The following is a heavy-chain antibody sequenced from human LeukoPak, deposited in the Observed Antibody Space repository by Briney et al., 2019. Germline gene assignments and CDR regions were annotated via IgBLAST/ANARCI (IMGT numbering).Heavy chain of an antibody. J-gene: IGHJ6*02. D-gene: IGHD4-11*01. Sequence: SETLSLTCAVYGGSFSGYYWSWIRQPPGKGLEWIGEINHSGSTNYNPSLKSRVTISVDTSKNQLSLKLSSVTAADTAVYYCKGSATVTPYGMDVWGQGTTVTVSS. CDR3: KGSATVTPYGMDV. CDR2: INHSGST. V-gene: IGHV4-34*01. CDR1: GGSFSGYY.